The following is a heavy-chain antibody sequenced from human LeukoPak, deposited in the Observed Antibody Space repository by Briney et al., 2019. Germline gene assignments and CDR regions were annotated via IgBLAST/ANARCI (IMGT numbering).Heavy chain of an antibody. CDR2: ISGSGVTT. CDR3: AKKVVVGATSPYSDFQD. CDR1: GFTVSSNY. V-gene: IGHV3-23*01. J-gene: IGHJ1*01. Sequence: GGSLRLSCAASGFTVSSNYMSWLRQAPGKGLEWVSAISGSGVTTHYAGSVKGRFSISRDNSKNTLYLQMNSLRAEDTALYYCAKKVVVGATSPYSDFQDWGQGTLVTVSS. D-gene: IGHD1-26*01.